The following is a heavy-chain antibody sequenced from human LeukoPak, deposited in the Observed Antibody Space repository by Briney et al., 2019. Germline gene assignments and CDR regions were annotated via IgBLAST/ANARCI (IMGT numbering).Heavy chain of an antibody. CDR3: ARDAHYYGVDY. J-gene: IGHJ4*02. Sequence: PSETLSLTCTVSGGSISSYYWSWIRQPPGKGLEWIGYIYYSGSTNYNPSLKSRVTISVDTSKNQFSLKLSSVTAADTAVYYCARDAHYYGVDYWGQGTLVTVSS. CDR2: IYYSGST. V-gene: IGHV4-59*01. D-gene: IGHD3-10*01. CDR1: GGSISSYY.